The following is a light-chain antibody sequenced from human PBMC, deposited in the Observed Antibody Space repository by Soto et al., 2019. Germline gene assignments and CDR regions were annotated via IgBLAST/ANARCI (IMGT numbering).Light chain of an antibody. V-gene: IGLV1-44*01. Sequence: QSVLTQPPSTSGTPGQRVTISCSGSSSNIGSNTVSWCQQLPGTAPKPLIYNNNQRPSGVPDRCSDSKSGTSASLAISGLQSEDEGDYYCAAWDDSLIGYVFGTGTKVTVL. CDR1: SSNIGSNT. CDR3: AAWDDSLIGYV. CDR2: NNN. J-gene: IGLJ1*01.